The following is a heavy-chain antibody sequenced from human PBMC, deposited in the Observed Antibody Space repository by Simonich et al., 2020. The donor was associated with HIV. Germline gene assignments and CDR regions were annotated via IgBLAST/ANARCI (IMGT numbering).Heavy chain of an antibody. CDR2: IYYSGTT. Sequence: QVQLQVSGPGLVKPSETLSLTCTVSGVSFSTYYWSWIRQPPWKGLEWIGYIYYSGTTNYNPSLKSRVTISVDTSKKQFSLKLSSVTAADTAVYYCARQPRIAAAGGGWFDPWGQGTLVTVSS. D-gene: IGHD6-13*01. V-gene: IGHV4-59*01. CDR3: ARQPRIAAAGGGWFDP. J-gene: IGHJ5*02. CDR1: GVSFSTYY.